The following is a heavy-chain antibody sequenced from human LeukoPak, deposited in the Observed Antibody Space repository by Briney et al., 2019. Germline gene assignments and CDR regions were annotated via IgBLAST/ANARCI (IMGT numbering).Heavy chain of an antibody. CDR3: AKVGREVDY. J-gene: IGHJ4*02. V-gene: IGHV3-9*01. Sequence: GRSLRLSCAASGFTFDDYAMHWVRQAPGKGLEWVSGISWNSGSIGYADSVKGRFTNSRDNAKNSLYLQMNSLRAEDTALYYCAKVGREVDYWGQGTLVTVSS. CDR2: ISWNSGSI. CDR1: GFTFDDYA.